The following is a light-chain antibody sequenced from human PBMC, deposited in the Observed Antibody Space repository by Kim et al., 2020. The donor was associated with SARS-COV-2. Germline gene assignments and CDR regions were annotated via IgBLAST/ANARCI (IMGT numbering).Light chain of an antibody. CDR1: QSISSW. CDR2: KAS. J-gene: IGKJ1*01. Sequence: LSAYVGDRVTITCRASQSISSWLAWYQQKPGKAPKLLIYKASSLESGVPSRFSGSGSGTEFTLTISSLQPDDFATYYCQQYNSYWTFGQGTKLEI. V-gene: IGKV1-5*03. CDR3: QQYNSYWT.